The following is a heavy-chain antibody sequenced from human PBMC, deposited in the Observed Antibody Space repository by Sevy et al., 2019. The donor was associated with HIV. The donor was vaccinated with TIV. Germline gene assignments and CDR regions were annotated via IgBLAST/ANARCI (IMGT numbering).Heavy chain of an antibody. CDR1: GFTFSSYG. J-gene: IGHJ4*02. Sequence: GGSLRLSCAASGFTFSSYGMHWVRQAPGKGLEWVAVISYDGSNKYYADSVKGGFTISRDNSKNTLYLQMNILRAEDTAVYYCAKDLQKYYYGSGSRADYWGQGTLVTVSS. V-gene: IGHV3-30*18. CDR3: AKDLQKYYYGSGSRADY. CDR2: ISYDGSNK. D-gene: IGHD3-10*01.